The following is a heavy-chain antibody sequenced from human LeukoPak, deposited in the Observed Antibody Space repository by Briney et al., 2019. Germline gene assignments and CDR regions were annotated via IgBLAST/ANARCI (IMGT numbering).Heavy chain of an antibody. CDR1: GGSISSYY. CDR3: ARCPCLQFPFDY. V-gene: IGHV4-59*08. D-gene: IGHD5/OR15-5a*01. CDR2: IYYSGST. Sequence: AETLSLTCTVSGGSISSYYWSWIRQPPGKGLEWIGSIYYSGSTNYNPSLKSRVTISVDKSKNQFSLKLSSVTAADKAVYYCARCPCLQFPFDYWGQGTLVTVSS. J-gene: IGHJ4*02.